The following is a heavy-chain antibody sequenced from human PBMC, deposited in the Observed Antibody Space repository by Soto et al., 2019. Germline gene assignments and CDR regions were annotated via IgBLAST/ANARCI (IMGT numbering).Heavy chain of an antibody. V-gene: IGHV3-11*01. CDR3: ASHYDMWSGYLSPVDY. CDR2: IDTSSTKI. D-gene: IGHD3-3*01. Sequence: QVQLVESGGDLVKRGGSLRLSCAASGYTFSDYYMSWIRQAPGKGLEWISDIDTSSTKIYYADSVKGRFTIRRDNAKNSLYLEMNSLRDEDTAVYYCASHYDMWSGYLSPVDYWGQGTLVTVSS. CDR1: GYTFSDYY. J-gene: IGHJ4*02.